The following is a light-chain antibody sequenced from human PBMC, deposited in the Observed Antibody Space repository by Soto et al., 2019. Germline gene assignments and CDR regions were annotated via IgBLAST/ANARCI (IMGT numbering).Light chain of an antibody. CDR3: QQTYSTFVT. V-gene: IGKV1-39*01. CDR2: TAS. J-gene: IGKJ3*01. CDR1: QNISVF. Sequence: DIQMTQSPSSLSASVGDRVTIACRASQNISVFLNWYQHKAGKAPKLLIYTASSLESGVPSRISGGGSGTEFTLTISSLQPDDFATYYCQQTYSTFVTFGLGPKWISN.